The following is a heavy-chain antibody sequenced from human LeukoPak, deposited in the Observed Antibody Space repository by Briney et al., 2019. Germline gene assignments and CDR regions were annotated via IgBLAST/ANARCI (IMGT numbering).Heavy chain of an antibody. CDR1: GVSISRTGYY. CDR3: ARHTRPGHSGYENAFDI. V-gene: IGHV4-39*01. D-gene: IGHD5-12*01. J-gene: IGHJ3*02. Sequence: SETLSLTCTVSGVSISRTGYYWDWIRQPPGKGLEWIGSVFDSGSTHYNPSLKSRVTISVDTSKNQFSLRLSSVTAADTAVYYCARHTRPGHSGYENAFDIWGQGTMVTVSS. CDR2: VFDSGST.